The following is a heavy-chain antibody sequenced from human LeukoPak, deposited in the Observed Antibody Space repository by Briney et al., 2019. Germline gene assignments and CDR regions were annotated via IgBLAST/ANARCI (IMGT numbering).Heavy chain of an antibody. J-gene: IGHJ4*02. D-gene: IGHD3-22*01. CDR2: IWYDGGNK. V-gene: IGHV3-33*01. CDR3: ARDPGNSSGYYFDY. Sequence: GGSLRLSCAASGFTFSSYDMHWVRQAPGKGLEWVAVIWYDGGNKYYADSVKGRFTISRDNSKNTLYLQMNSLRAEDTAVYYCARDPGNSSGYYFDYWGQGTLVTVSS. CDR1: GFTFSSYD.